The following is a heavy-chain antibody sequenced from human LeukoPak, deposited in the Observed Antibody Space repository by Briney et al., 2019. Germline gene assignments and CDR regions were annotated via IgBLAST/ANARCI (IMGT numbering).Heavy chain of an antibody. Sequence: GGSLRLSCAASGFTFSRYWMHCVRQAPGKGLVWVSGINSDGSSTTYADSVKGRFTISRDNAKNTLHLQMNSLRAEDTAVYYCAREYSRWFDYWGQGTLVTVSS. V-gene: IGHV3-74*01. J-gene: IGHJ4*02. CDR3: AREYSRWFDY. D-gene: IGHD6-13*01. CDR1: GFTFSRYW. CDR2: INSDGSST.